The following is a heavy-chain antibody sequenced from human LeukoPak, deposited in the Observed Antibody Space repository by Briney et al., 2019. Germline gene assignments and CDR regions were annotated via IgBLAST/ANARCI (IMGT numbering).Heavy chain of an antibody. J-gene: IGHJ6*03. Sequence: PSETLSLTCAVYGGSFSGYYWSWIRQPPGKGLEWIGEINHSGSTNYNPSLKSRVTISVDTSKNQFSLKLSSVTAADTAVYYCARAGYSSSWWGSYYYYYMDVWGKGTTVTVSS. D-gene: IGHD6-13*01. V-gene: IGHV4-34*01. CDR1: GGSFSGYY. CDR2: INHSGST. CDR3: ARAGYSSSWWGSYYYYYMDV.